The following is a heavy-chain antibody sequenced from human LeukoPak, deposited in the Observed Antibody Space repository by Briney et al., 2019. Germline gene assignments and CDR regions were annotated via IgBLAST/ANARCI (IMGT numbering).Heavy chain of an antibody. D-gene: IGHD2-15*01. Sequence: ASVKVSCKASGGTFSSYTISWVRQAPGQGLEWMGRIIPILGIANYAQKFRGRVTITADKSTSTAYMELSSLRSEDTAVYYCAREGCSGGSCRGGRYYFDYWGQGTLVTVSS. CDR1: GGTFSSYT. J-gene: IGHJ4*02. CDR3: AREGCSGGSCRGGRYYFDY. V-gene: IGHV1-69*04. CDR2: IIPILGIA.